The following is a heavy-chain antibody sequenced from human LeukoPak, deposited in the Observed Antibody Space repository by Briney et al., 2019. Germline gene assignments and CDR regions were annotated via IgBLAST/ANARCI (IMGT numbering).Heavy chain of an antibody. J-gene: IGHJ5*02. CDR3: AKYSSGYYKWFDP. CDR2: IYDSGST. Sequence: DPSETLSLTCTVSGGSIRSSYYYWGWIRQPPGKGLEWIGSIYDSGSTYYNPSLKSRVTISVDTSKNQFSLKLSSVTAADTAVYYCAKYSSGYYKWFDPWGQGTLVTVSS. CDR1: GGSIRSSYYY. D-gene: IGHD3-22*01. V-gene: IGHV4-39*07.